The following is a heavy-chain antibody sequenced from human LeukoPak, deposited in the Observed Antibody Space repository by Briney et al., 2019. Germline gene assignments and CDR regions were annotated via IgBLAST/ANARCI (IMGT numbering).Heavy chain of an antibody. J-gene: IGHJ6*03. Sequence: GGSLRLSCAASGFTFSSYAMSWVRQAPGKGLEWVAVISYDGSNKYYADSVKGRFTISRDNSKNTLYLQMNSLRAEDTAVYYCARDQCSSTSCYYPLNYYMDVWGKGTTVTVSS. D-gene: IGHD2-2*01. CDR1: GFTFSSYA. V-gene: IGHV3-30-3*01. CDR3: ARDQCSSTSCYYPLNYYMDV. CDR2: ISYDGSNK.